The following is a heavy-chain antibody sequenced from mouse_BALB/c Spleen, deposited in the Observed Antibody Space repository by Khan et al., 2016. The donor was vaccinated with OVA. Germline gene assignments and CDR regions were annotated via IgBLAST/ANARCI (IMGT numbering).Heavy chain of an antibody. Sequence: QVQLQQSGPGLVQPSQSLSITCTVSGFSLTSYGVQWVRQSPGKGLEWLGMIWRGGSTDYYAAFIYRLSISKDNSKRQVFFKMNSLQADDTALYYWATDDPFYYGCSYSSSYDAMDYWGQGTSVTVSA. J-gene: IGHJ4*01. CDR3: ATDDPFYYGCSYSSSYDAMDY. CDR2: IWRGGST. CDR1: GFSLTSYG. D-gene: IGHD1-1*01. V-gene: IGHV2-4-1*01.